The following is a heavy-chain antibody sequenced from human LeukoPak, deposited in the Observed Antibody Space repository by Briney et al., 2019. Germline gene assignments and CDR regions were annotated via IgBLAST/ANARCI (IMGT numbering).Heavy chain of an antibody. D-gene: IGHD1-7*01. CDR2: SSYDGSYK. Sequence: PGGSLRLSCAASGFTFSSYGMHWVRQAPGKGLEWVAVSSYDGSYKYYADSVKGRFTVSRDNSKNTMFLQMNSLRIEDTALYYCAKDYFGNTNYHDAFDIWGHGTLVTVSS. V-gene: IGHV3-30*18. CDR3: AKDYFGNTNYHDAFDI. J-gene: IGHJ3*02. CDR1: GFTFSSYG.